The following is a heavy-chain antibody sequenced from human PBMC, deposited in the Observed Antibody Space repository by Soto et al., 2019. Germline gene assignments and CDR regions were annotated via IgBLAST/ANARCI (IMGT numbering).Heavy chain of an antibody. V-gene: IGHV1-18*01. Sequence: VQLVQSGSEVKKPGASVKVSCKTSGYTFTNYGVSWVRQAPGQGLEWMGWINIYNGNANYGRRFQVRVTMTHNISMRTAHMVLGNLTFNYTPEYFCARMDRTSAAASTFYWGQGTLVPVSS. D-gene: IGHD2-15*01. CDR3: ARMDRTSAAASTFY. J-gene: IGHJ1*01. CDR1: GYTFTNYG. CDR2: INIYNGNA.